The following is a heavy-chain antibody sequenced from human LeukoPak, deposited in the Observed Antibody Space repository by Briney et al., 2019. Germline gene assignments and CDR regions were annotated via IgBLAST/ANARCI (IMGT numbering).Heavy chain of an antibody. CDR3: ARDHEMATTNYFDH. J-gene: IGHJ4*02. CDR1: GYTFTGYY. V-gene: IGHV1-2*02. D-gene: IGHD5-24*01. CDR2: INPNSGGT. Sequence: ASVKVSCKASGYTFTGYYMHWVRQAPGQGLEWMGWINPNSGGTNYAQKFQGRVTMTRDTSIRTAYMELSRLRSDDTAVYYCARDHEMATTNYFDHWGQGTLVTVSS.